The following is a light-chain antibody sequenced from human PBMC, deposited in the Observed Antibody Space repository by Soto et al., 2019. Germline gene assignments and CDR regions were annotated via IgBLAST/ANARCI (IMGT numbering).Light chain of an antibody. Sequence: QSVLTQPRSVSGSPGQSVTISCTGTSSDVGTYDFVSWYQQHPGKAPRLMTFDVSERPSGVPDRFSASKSGNTASLTISGLQAEDGADYYCCLYAVTFYVFGTGTKVTVL. J-gene: IGLJ1*01. CDR1: SSDVGTYDF. V-gene: IGLV2-11*01. CDR3: CLYAVTFYV. CDR2: DVS.